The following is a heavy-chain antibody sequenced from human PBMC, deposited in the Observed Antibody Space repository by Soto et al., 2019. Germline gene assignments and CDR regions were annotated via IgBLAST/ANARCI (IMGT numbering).Heavy chain of an antibody. CDR2: IYKGDDK. D-gene: IGHD6-13*01. V-gene: IGHV2-5*02. CDR1: GFSLSTLGGG. Sequence: QITLKESGPTLVKPTQTLTLTCTFSGFSLSTLGGGVGRISQPHGKALEWHALIYKGDDKSYSTSLKNRRTIHTATTKKRVDLTMTSRDPLDTATYNCTHRHAQKQLVSEWFDPWGQATLVTVSS. CDR3: THRHAQKQLVSEWFDP. J-gene: IGHJ5*02.